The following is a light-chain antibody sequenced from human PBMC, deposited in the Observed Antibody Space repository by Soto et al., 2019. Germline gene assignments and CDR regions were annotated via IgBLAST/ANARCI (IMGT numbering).Light chain of an antibody. CDR2: GAS. Sequence: EIVLTQSPGTLSLSPGERATLSCRASQSVSSSYLAWYQQKPGQAPRLLIYGASSRATGIPDRFSGSGSGTDCTVTSSRLEPEDWAVYYCQQYHSSPLTFSGGTKVEIK. V-gene: IGKV3-20*01. CDR3: QQYHSSPLT. CDR1: QSVSSSY. J-gene: IGKJ4*01.